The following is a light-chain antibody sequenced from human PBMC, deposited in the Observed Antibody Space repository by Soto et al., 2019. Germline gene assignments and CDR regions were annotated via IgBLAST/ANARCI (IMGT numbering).Light chain of an antibody. CDR1: SSNIGAGYD. V-gene: IGLV1-40*01. CDR3: QSYDSSLGYV. Sequence: QSVLTQPPSVSGAPGQRVTISCTGSSSNIGAGYDVHWYQQLPGTAPKLLIYGNSNRPSGVPDRFSGSKSGTSVSLAITGLQAEDEADYYCQSYDSSLGYVFGTGTKLTVL. CDR2: GNS. J-gene: IGLJ1*01.